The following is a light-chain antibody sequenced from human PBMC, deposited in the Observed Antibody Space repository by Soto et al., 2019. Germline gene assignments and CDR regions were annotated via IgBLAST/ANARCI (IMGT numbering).Light chain of an antibody. J-gene: IGLJ1*01. CDR3: SSYTSSNTLV. V-gene: IGLV2-14*01. Sequence: QSVLAQPACVSGSPGQSTIISCTGTSSDVGGYNYVSWYQQHPGKAPKFLIYEVDNRASGVSDRFSGSKSGNTASLTISGLQAEDEADYYCSSYTSSNTLVFGTGTKVTVL. CDR2: EVD. CDR1: SSDVGGYNY.